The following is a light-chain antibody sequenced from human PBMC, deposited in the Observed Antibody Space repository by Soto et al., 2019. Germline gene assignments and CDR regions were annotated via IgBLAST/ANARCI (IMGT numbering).Light chain of an antibody. CDR3: LQDYNNPRT. CDR1: QGIXND. V-gene: IGKV1-6*01. CDR2: PAS. Sequence: AIQVTQSPSSLSASVGDRVTITCRASQGIXNDFVWYQQKPGKAPKFLXDPASSLQRGGPSRLSGSGSGTDFTLTISSLQPEYFANYYFLQDYNNPRTFGQGTKVDIK. J-gene: IGKJ1*01.